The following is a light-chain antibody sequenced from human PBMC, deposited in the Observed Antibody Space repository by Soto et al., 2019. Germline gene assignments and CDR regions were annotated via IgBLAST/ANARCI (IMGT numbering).Light chain of an antibody. V-gene: IGKV3-20*01. CDR2: DAS. J-gene: IGKJ1*01. CDR3: QQYGSSLRT. Sequence: EIVLTQSPGTLSLSPGERATLSCRASQSVSSYLAWYQQKPGQAPRLLIYDASNRATGIPARFSGSGSGTDFTLTISSLEPEDFAVYYCQQYGSSLRTFGQGTKVDIK. CDR1: QSVSSY.